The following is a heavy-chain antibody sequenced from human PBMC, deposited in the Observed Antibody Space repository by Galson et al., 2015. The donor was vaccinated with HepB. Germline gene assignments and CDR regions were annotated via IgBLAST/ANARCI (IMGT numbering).Heavy chain of an antibody. Sequence: SGAEVKKPGTSVKVSCKASGYTFSSYSITWVRQAPGQGLEWMGWISAYNRKTDYARQLQGRVTMTTEKSTSTAYMELKGLRSDDTAVYYCARGALVVVVDATQNNWFDPWGQGTLVTVSS. V-gene: IGHV1-18*01. CDR1: GYTFSSYS. CDR2: ISAYNRKT. CDR3: ARGALVVVVDATQNNWFDP. D-gene: IGHD2-15*01. J-gene: IGHJ5*02.